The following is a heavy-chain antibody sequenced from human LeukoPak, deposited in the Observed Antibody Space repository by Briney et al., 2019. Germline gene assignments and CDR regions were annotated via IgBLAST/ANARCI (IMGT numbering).Heavy chain of an antibody. V-gene: IGHV4-38-2*02. CDR2: IYHSGST. Sequence: PSETLSLTCTVSGYSISSGYYWGWIRQPPGKGLEWIGSIYHSGSTYYNASLNSRITMSIDTSKNRFSLRLSSVTAADTAVYYCARERITMVRGVIETPDYWGQGTLVTVSS. J-gene: IGHJ4*02. CDR1: GYSISSGYY. D-gene: IGHD3-10*01. CDR3: ARERITMVRGVIETPDY.